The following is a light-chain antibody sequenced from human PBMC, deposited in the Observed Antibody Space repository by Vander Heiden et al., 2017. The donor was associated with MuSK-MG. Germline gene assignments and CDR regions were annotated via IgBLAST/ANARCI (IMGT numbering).Light chain of an antibody. CDR3: QQYSTSPLT. CDR1: QSVSSSY. Sequence: ELVLTQSPGTLSLSPGERATVSCRASQSVSSSYFAWYQQKPGQAPRLLIYGASSRATGIPDRFSGSGSGTDFTLTISRLEPEDFAVYYCQQYSTSPLTFGGGTKVEIK. V-gene: IGKV3-20*01. J-gene: IGKJ4*01. CDR2: GAS.